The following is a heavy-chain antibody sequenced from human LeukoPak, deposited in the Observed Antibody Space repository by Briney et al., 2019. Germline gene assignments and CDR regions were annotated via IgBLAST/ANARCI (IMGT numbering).Heavy chain of an antibody. V-gene: IGHV3-21*01. CDR3: ARMIVATLYYFDY. Sequence: GGSLRLSCAASGFTFSSYSMNWVRLAPGKGLEWVSSISSSSSYIYYADSVKGRFTISRDNAKNSLYLQMNSLRAEDTAVYYCARMIVATLYYFDYWGQGTLVTVSS. CDR1: GFTFSSYS. J-gene: IGHJ4*02. CDR2: ISSSSSYI. D-gene: IGHD5-12*01.